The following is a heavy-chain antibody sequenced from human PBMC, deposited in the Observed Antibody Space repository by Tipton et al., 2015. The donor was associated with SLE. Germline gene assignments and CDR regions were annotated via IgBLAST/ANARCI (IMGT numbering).Heavy chain of an antibody. CDR3: ARDFGRDFWSGYFD. CDR2: IYHSGST. CDR1: GGSISSDNW. Sequence: TLSLTCAVSGGSISSDNWWSWVRQPPGKGLEWIGEIYHSGSTNYNPSLKSRVTISVDTSKNQFSLKLSSVTAADTAVYYCARDFGRDFWSGYFDWGQGTLVTVSS. V-gene: IGHV4-4*02. J-gene: IGHJ4*02. D-gene: IGHD3-3*01.